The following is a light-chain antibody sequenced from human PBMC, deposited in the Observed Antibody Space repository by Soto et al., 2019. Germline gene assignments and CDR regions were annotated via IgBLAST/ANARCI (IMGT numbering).Light chain of an antibody. CDR3: QQHSHWPPWT. J-gene: IGKJ1*01. CDR2: GAS. CDR1: ETVRTF. V-gene: IGKV3-11*01. Sequence: EVVLTQSPATLSLSPGERATLSCRASETVRTFVDWYQQKPGQAPRLLIYGASNRATGIPARFSGSGSGTDFILTISDLEPEDFAVYYCQQHSHWPPWTFGQGTRVEIQ.